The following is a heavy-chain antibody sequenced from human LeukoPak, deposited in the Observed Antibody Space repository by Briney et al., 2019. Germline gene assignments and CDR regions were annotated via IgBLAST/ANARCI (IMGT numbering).Heavy chain of an antibody. V-gene: IGHV3-7*01. J-gene: IGHJ3*01. CDR1: GFTFGNYW. CDR3: ARDQGYCTSASCRGDAFDV. CDR2: IKQDGSEK. D-gene: IGHD2-2*01. Sequence: GGSLRLSCAASGFTFGNYWMSWVRQAPGKGLEWVAKIKQDGSEKCYVDSVKGRFTISRDNAKNSLSLQMNSLRAEDTAVYYCARDQGYCTSASCRGDAFDVWGQGSMISVSS.